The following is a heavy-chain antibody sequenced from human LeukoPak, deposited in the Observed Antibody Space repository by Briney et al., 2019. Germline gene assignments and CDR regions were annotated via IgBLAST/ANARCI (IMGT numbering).Heavy chain of an antibody. D-gene: IGHD3-22*01. CDR3: ARGSEGITMIPVAFDN. Sequence: SVKVSCKASGYTFTSYGISWVRQAPGQGLEWMGWIIPIFGTANYAQKFQGRVTITADESTSTAYMELSSLRSEDTAVYYCARGSEGITMIPVAFDNWGQGTMVTVSS. CDR2: IIPIFGTA. J-gene: IGHJ3*02. CDR1: GYTFTSYG. V-gene: IGHV1-69*13.